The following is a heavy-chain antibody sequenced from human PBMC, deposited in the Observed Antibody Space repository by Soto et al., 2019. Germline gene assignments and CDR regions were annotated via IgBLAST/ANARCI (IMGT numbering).Heavy chain of an antibody. D-gene: IGHD2-15*01. J-gene: IGHJ1*01. CDR1: GGSFSGYY. CDR3: ASFISNDAAATYIYT. Sequence: PSETLSLTCAVYGGSFSGYYWSWIRQPPGKGLEWIGEINHSGSTNYNPSLKSRVTISVDTSKNQLSLKVSSLTAADTAVYYCASFISNDAAATYIYTRAQRTLLPVSS. CDR2: INHSGST. V-gene: IGHV4-34*01.